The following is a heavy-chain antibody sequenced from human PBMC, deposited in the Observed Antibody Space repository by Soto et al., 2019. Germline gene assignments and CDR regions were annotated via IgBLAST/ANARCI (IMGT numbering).Heavy chain of an antibody. CDR3: ARGLLVLPPYYYYYGMDV. D-gene: IGHD6-13*01. CDR2: MNPNSGNT. J-gene: IGHJ6*02. CDR1: GYTFTSYD. V-gene: IGHV1-8*01. Sequence: ASVKVSCKASGYTFTSYDINWVRQATGQGLEWMGWMNPNSGNTGYAQKFQGRVTMTRNTSISTAYMELSSLRSEDTAVYYCARGLLVLPPYYYYYGMDVRGQGTTVTVSS.